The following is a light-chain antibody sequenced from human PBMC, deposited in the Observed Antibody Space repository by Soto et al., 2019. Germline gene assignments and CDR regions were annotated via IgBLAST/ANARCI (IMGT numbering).Light chain of an antibody. CDR2: DAS. CDR3: QQYSNWPPGT. Sequence: EKVMTQSPATLSVSPGEEATLSCRASQSVSSNLAWYQQRPGQAPRLLIYDASTRATGIPARFSGSGSGTEFTLTISSRQSEDFAVYYCQQYSNWPPGTFGQGTKVEIK. J-gene: IGKJ1*01. V-gene: IGKV3-15*01. CDR1: QSVSSN.